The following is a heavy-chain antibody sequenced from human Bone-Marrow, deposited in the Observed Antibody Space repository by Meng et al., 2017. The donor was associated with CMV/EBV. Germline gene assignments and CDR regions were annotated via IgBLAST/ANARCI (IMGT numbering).Heavy chain of an antibody. J-gene: IGHJ6*02. V-gene: IGHV1-69*04. CDR2: IIPILGIA. D-gene: IGHD2-2*01. CDR1: GGTFSSYT. Sequence: SVKVSCKASGGTFSSYTISWVRQAPGQGLEWMGRIIPILGIANYAQKFQGRVTITADKSTSTAYMELSSLRSEDTAVYYCARDRYCSSTSCYFLYYYGMDVWGQGTTVTVSS. CDR3: ARDRYCSSTSCYFLYYYGMDV.